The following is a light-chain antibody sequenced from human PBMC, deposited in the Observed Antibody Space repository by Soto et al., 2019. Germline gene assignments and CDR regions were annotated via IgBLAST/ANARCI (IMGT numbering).Light chain of an antibody. J-gene: IGKJ2*01. V-gene: IGKV3-15*01. CDR2: GAS. Sequence: EIVMTQSPATLSVSPGERATLSCRASQSLSSNLAWYQQKPGQAPRLLIYGASTSATGIPARFSGSGSGTEFTLTLSSLQSEDFAVYYCQQYNKWPSYTFGQGTKLEIK. CDR1: QSLSSN. CDR3: QQYNKWPSYT.